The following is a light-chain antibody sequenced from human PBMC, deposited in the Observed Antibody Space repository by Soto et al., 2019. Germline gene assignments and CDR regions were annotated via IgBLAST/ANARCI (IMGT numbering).Light chain of an antibody. Sequence: EFVLTQSPGTLSLSPGERATLSCRASQTVSNNYFAWYQQKPGQAPRLLIYDASSRATGIPDRFSGSGSGTDFTLTISRLEPEDFAVYYCQQFSSYPLTFGGGTKVDIK. CDR2: DAS. J-gene: IGKJ4*01. CDR3: QQFSSYPLT. CDR1: QTVSNNY. V-gene: IGKV3-20*01.